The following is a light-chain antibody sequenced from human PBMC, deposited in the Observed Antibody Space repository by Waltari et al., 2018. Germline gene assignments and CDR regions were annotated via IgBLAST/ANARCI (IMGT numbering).Light chain of an antibody. V-gene: IGLV2-14*01. Sequence: QSALTQPASVSGSPGQSITIPCTGPSSDVGNYNYVSCYQQHPGKVPKLIICGVSNRPSWVSNRLSGSKSGNTASLTISGLQAEYEADYYCSSYTGGSTFYVFGTGTKVAVL. CDR3: SSYTGGSTFYV. J-gene: IGLJ1*01. CDR2: GVS. CDR1: SSDVGNYNY.